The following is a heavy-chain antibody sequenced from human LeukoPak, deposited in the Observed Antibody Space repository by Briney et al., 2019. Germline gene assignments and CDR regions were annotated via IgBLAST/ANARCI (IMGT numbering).Heavy chain of an antibody. J-gene: IGHJ3*02. CDR2: IYYSGST. CDR3: ARENTEWGDAFDI. CDR1: GGSISSYY. D-gene: IGHD1-26*01. Sequence: SETLSLTCTVSGGSISSYYWSWIRQPSGKGLEWIGYIYYSGSTNYNPSLKSRVTISVDTSKNQFSLKLSSVTAADTAVYYCARENTEWGDAFDIWGQGTMVTVSS. V-gene: IGHV4-59*01.